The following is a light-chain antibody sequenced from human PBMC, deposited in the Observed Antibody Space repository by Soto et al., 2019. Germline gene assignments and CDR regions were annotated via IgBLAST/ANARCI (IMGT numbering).Light chain of an antibody. V-gene: IGKV3-15*01. CDR3: QQGHNWPLT. CDR2: GAS. Sequence: EIVMTQSPATLSLSPGERAALSCRASQGISSELAWYQQKPGQPPRLLIYGASTRAPGVPARFTGSGSGSDFTLTSSGLQSEDFAVYYCQQGHNWPLTFGQGTRLEI. CDR1: QGISSE. J-gene: IGKJ2*01.